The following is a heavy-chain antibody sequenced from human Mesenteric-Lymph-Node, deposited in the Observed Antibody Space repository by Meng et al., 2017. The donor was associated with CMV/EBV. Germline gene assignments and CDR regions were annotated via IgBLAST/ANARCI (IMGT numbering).Heavy chain of an antibody. CDR3: ARIGYDSSGYYPGPDDY. V-gene: IGHV3-23*01. CDR1: GGSISHYY. CDR2: ISDSGGST. D-gene: IGHD3-22*01. Sequence: ETLSLTCTVSGGSISHYYWNWIRQPPGKGLEWVSGISDSGGSTYYADSVKGRFTISRDNSKKTVYLQMNSLRAADTAVYYCARIGYDSSGYYPGPDDYWGQGTLVTVSS. J-gene: IGHJ4*02.